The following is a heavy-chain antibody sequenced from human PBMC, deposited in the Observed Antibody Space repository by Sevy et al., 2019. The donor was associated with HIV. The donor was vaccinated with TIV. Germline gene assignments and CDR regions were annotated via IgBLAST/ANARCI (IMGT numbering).Heavy chain of an antibody. CDR3: PRGRRAVAGPTLACSFDS. J-gene: IGHJ4*02. V-gene: IGHV4-34*01. Sequence: SETLSLTCAVYNGSFSGYYWTWIRQPPGKGLEWIGEINHSGRTNYNPSLNSRVTISIDTSKNQFSLKLSSVTAADTAVYYCPRGRRAVAGPTLACSFDSWGQGSLVTVSS. CDR1: NGSFSGYY. CDR2: INHSGRT. D-gene: IGHD6-19*01.